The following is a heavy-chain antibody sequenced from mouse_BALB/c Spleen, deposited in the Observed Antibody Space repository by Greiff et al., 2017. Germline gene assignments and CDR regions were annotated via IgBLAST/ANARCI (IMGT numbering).Heavy chain of an antibody. CDR2: ISSGGGST. CDR1: GFAFSSYD. CDR3: ARPLGFAY. J-gene: IGHJ3*01. Sequence: EVKLVESGGDLVKPGGSLKLSCAASGFAFSSYDMSWVRQTPEKRLEWVAYISSGGGSTYYPDTVKGRFTISRDNAKNTLYLQMSSLKSEDTAMYYCARPLGFAYWGQGTLVTVSA. V-gene: IGHV5-12-1*01.